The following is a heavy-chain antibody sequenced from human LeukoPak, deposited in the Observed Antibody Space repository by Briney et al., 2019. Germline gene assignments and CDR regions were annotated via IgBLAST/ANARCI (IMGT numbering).Heavy chain of an antibody. V-gene: IGHV4-34*01. CDR1: GGSFSGYY. D-gene: IGHD4-11*01. CDR3: ARKLQYYYYYGMDV. J-gene: IGHJ6*02. CDR2: INHSGST. Sequence: SETLSLTCAVYGGSFSGYYWSWIRQPPGKGLEWIGEINHSGSTNYNPSLKRRVTISVDTSKNQFSLKLSSVTAADTAVYYCARKLQYYYYYGMDVWGQGTTVTVSS.